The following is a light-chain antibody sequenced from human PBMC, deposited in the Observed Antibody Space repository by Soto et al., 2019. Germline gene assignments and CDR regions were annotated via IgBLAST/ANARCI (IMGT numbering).Light chain of an antibody. CDR1: QSLSSSW. J-gene: IGKJ5*01. V-gene: IGKV3-20*01. CDR3: QRDDSSVST. CDR2: GAS. Sequence: EIVLTQSPGPLSLSPGERATLSCRASQSLSSSWLAWYQQKPGQAPRLLIYGASSRATGIPDRFSGSGSGTDFTLTLSRLESEDVAVYYCQRDDSSVSTLGQGTRLESK.